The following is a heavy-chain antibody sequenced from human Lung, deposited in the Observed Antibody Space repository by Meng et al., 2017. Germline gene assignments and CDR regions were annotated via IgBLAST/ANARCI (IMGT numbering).Heavy chain of an antibody. V-gene: IGHV4-34*01. CDR1: GGSFSGYY. D-gene: IGHD2-2*01. CDR3: TRAPLPAGRGLKNWFEP. J-gene: IGHJ5*02. CDR2: ISHSGST. Sequence: QVQLQQWGAGLLKPSETLSLTCGVYGGSFSGYYWSWIRQPPGKGREWIGEISHSGSTNYNPSLKSRVTISVDTSKNQFSLQLTSVTAADTAMYYCTRAPLPAGRGLKNWFEPWGQGTLVTVSS.